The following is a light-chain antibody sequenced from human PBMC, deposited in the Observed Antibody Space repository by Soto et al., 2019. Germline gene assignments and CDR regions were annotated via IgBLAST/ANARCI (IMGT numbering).Light chain of an antibody. Sequence: IQLTQSPSSLSASVGDRVTITCRASQGISNYLAWYQQQPGKTPRLLIYGATTLQSGVPSRFSGSGSGTDFALTISSLQPEEFATYYCQQLKSYVTFGQGTRLEIK. CDR1: QGISNY. CDR2: GAT. CDR3: QQLKSYVT. J-gene: IGKJ5*01. V-gene: IGKV1-9*01.